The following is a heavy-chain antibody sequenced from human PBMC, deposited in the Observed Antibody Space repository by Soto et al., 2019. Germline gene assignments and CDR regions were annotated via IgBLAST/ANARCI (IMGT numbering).Heavy chain of an antibody. CDR1: GFTVSSNY. CDR3: TTQSSCWTGDFDY. CDR2: IYSGGTT. V-gene: IGHV3-66*01. D-gene: IGHD6-19*01. J-gene: IGHJ4*02. Sequence: EVQLVESGGGLVQPGGSLRLSCAASGFTVSSNYMSWVRQAPGKGLEWVSVIYSGGTTYFADSVKGRFSISRDNSKNTLFLQMNSLRVEDTAVYYCTTQSSCWTGDFDYWGQGTRVTVSS.